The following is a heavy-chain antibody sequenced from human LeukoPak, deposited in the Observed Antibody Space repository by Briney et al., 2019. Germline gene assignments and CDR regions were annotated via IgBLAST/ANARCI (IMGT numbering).Heavy chain of an antibody. V-gene: IGHV3-30*02. Sequence: PGGSLRLSCAASGFTLSSYGMHWVRQAPGKGLEWVAFIRSDGSIKYYADSVKGRFTISRDISKNTLYLQMNSLRAEDTSVYYCAKDLPEPYFDYWGQGTLVTVSS. CDR1: GFTLSSYG. CDR2: IRSDGSIK. CDR3: AKDLPEPYFDY. J-gene: IGHJ4*02.